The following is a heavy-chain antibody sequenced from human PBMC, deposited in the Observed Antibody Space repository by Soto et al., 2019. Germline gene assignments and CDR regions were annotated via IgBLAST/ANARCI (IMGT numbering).Heavy chain of an antibody. Sequence: LRLSCAASGFTFSIYAMSWVRQAPGKGLEWVSAISGSGGSTYYADSVKGRFTISRDNSKNTLYLQMNSLRAEDTAVYYCAKDVPDIVVVPAATFFDYWGQGTLVTVSS. D-gene: IGHD2-2*01. CDR1: GFTFSIYA. CDR3: AKDVPDIVVVPAATFFDY. CDR2: ISGSGGST. J-gene: IGHJ4*02. V-gene: IGHV3-23*01.